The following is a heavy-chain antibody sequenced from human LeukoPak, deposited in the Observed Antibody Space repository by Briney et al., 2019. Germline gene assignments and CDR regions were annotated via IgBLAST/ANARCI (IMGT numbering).Heavy chain of an antibody. J-gene: IGHJ4*02. D-gene: IGHD4-17*01. Sequence: GGSLRLSCSASRFTFSSYTMNWVRQAPGKGLEWVSSIDPSSTYIHYADSVKGRFTISRDNAQNSLYLQMNSLRAEDTAVYYCTRGSYGDYEYWGQGTLVTVSS. CDR2: IDPSSTYI. V-gene: IGHV3-21*01. CDR1: RFTFSSYT. CDR3: TRGSYGDYEY.